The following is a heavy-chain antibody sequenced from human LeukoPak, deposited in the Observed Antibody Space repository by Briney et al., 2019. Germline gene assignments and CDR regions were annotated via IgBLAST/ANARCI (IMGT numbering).Heavy chain of an antibody. CDR1: GFTFSSYG. D-gene: IGHD1-26*01. Sequence: PGGSLRLSCAASGFTFSSYGMHWVRQAPGKGLEWVAVIWYDGSNKYYADSVKGRFTISRDNSKNTLYLQMNSLRAEDRAVYYCAKGGTYSGSYLDDCWGQGTLVTVSS. CDR2: IWYDGSNK. J-gene: IGHJ4*02. CDR3: AKGGTYSGSYLDDC. V-gene: IGHV3-33*06.